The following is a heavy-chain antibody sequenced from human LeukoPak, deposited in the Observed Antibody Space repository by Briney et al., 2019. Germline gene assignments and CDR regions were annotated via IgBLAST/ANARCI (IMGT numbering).Heavy chain of an antibody. Sequence: PGGSLRLSCAASGFTFSSYTMSWVRQAPGKGLECVSVIYNDDRGDEGTYYTDSVKGRFTISRDNSKNTLYLQMNSLRAEDTAVYYCARDRLHYYDSSGYYYPAVLPDYWGQGTLVTVSS. D-gene: IGHD3-22*01. J-gene: IGHJ4*02. CDR2: IYNDDRGDEGT. CDR3: ARDRLHYYDSSGYYYPAVLPDY. V-gene: IGHV3-23*03. CDR1: GFTFSSYT.